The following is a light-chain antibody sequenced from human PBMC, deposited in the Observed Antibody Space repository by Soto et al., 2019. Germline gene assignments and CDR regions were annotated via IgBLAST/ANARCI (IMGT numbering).Light chain of an antibody. V-gene: IGKV1-39*02. Sequence: IRMTQSPSSLSACVGDRVTITFRAIQSISSYLNWYQQKPGKVPKLLIYAASSLQSGVPSRFSGSGSGTDFTLTISRLEPEDFAVYYCQRYGSSPPITFGQGTRLE. CDR1: QSISSY. J-gene: IGKJ5*01. CDR2: AAS. CDR3: QRYGSSPPIT.